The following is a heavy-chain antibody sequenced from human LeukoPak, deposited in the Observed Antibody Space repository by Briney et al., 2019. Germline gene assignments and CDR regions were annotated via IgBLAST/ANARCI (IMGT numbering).Heavy chain of an antibody. Sequence: SETLSLTCTVSGGSISSGSYDWYWMRQPAGQGLEGIGHIYTSGSTDYNPSLKSRVTISVATSKNQFSLKLTSVPAAETDIYYCTKGRGIWGQGTLVTVSS. CDR2: IYTSGST. CDR3: TKGRGI. V-gene: IGHV4-61*09. J-gene: IGHJ4*02. CDR1: GGSISSGSYD. D-gene: IGHD3-10*01.